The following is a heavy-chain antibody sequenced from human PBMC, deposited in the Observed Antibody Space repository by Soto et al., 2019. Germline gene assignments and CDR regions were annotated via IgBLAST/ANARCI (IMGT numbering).Heavy chain of an antibody. CDR1: GYTFSDYY. J-gene: IGHJ5*02. D-gene: IGHD1-26*01. CDR2: INPSSGCT. V-gene: IGHV1-2*02. Sequence: VQLVQSGAEVRKPGASVKVSCKASGYTFSDYYVHWVREAPGQGLEWMGWINPSSGCTIYTQRLQGKVTMTRATSINTVYMELSRLTSDDTAVDYCAREMAVIGASGYTWFDPWCQGALVTFSS. CDR3: AREMAVIGASGYTWFDP.